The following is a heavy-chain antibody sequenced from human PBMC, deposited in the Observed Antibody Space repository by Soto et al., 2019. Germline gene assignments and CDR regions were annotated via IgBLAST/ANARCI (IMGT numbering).Heavy chain of an antibody. CDR1: GGSISSYY. Sequence: ETLSLTCTVSGGSISSYYWSWIRQPPGKGLEWIGYIYYSGSTNYNPSLKSRVTISVDTSKNQFSLKLSSVTAADTAVYYCARGVVVTATYAFDIWGQGTMVTVSS. J-gene: IGHJ3*02. D-gene: IGHD2-21*02. CDR2: IYYSGST. V-gene: IGHV4-59*01. CDR3: ARGVVVTATYAFDI.